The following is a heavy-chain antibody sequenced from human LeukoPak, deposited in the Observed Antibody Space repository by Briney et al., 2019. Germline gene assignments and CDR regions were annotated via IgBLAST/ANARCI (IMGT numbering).Heavy chain of an antibody. D-gene: IGHD1-26*01. CDR2: VIPILGIA. CDR1: GGTFSSYA. J-gene: IGHJ3*02. V-gene: IGHV1-69*04. Sequence: SVKVSCKASGGTFSSYAISWVRQAPGQGLEWMGRVIPILGIANYAQKFQGRVTITADKSTSTAYMELSSLRSEDTAVYYCASPLSGSNAAFDIWGQGTMVTASS. CDR3: ASPLSGSNAAFDI.